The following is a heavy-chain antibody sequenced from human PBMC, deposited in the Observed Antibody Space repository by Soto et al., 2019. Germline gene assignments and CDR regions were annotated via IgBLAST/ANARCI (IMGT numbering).Heavy chain of an antibody. CDR3: ARIATSSSWYGGRASDI. J-gene: IGHJ3*02. CDR2: IYYSGST. D-gene: IGHD6-13*01. V-gene: IGHV4-59*01. CDR1: GGSISSYY. Sequence: SETLSLTCTVSGGSISSYYWSWIRQPPGKGLEWIGYIYYSGSTNYNPSLKSRVTISVDTSKNQFSLKLSSVTAADTAVYYCARIATSSSWYGGRASDIWGQGTMVTVSS.